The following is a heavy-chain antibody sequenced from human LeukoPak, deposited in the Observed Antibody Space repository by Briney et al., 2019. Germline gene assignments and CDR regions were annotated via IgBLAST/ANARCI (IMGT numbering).Heavy chain of an antibody. D-gene: IGHD3-22*01. CDR1: GFTFSNYW. CDR2: ISWDGGST. Sequence: GGSLRLSCAASGFTFSNYWMHWVRQAPGKGLEWVSLISWDGGSTYYADSVKGRFTISRDNSKNSLYLQTNSLRTEDTALYYCAKAPARFYGSSGYYLNWGQGTLVTVSS. CDR3: AKAPARFYGSSGYYLN. J-gene: IGHJ4*02. V-gene: IGHV3-43*01.